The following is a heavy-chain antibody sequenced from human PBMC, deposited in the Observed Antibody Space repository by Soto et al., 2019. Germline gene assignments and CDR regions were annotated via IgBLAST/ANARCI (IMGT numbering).Heavy chain of an antibody. CDR1: GYTFTSYD. CDR2: MNPNSGNT. Sequence: ASVKVSCKASGYTFTSYDINWVRQATGQGLEWMGWMNPNSGNTGYAQKFQGRVTMTRDTSISTAYMELSSLRSEDTAVYYCARGRVRDGWENWFDPWGQGTLVTVSS. V-gene: IGHV1-8*01. CDR3: ARGRVRDGWENWFDP. J-gene: IGHJ5*02. D-gene: IGHD3-10*01.